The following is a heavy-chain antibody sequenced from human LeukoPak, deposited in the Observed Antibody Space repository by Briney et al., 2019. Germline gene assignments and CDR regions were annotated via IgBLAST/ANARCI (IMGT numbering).Heavy chain of an antibody. V-gene: IGHV3-23*01. CDR3: AGRPTGYSSGYVY. CDR1: GFTFSDYA. Sequence: GGSLRLSCVVSGFTFSDYAMSWVRQAPEKGLDWVSVISGSAHKIRYADSVKGRFTVSRDNSENTVYLQMNNLRAEDTALYYCAGRPTGYSSGYVYWGQGALVTVSS. J-gene: IGHJ4*02. D-gene: IGHD5-18*01. CDR2: ISGSAHKI.